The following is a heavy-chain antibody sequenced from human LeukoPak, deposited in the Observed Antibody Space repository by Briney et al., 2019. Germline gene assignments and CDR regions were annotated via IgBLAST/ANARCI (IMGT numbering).Heavy chain of an antibody. CDR2: IYSGGDT. CDR1: GITVSSNY. V-gene: IGHV3-66*01. D-gene: IGHD6-13*01. Sequence: GGSLRLTCAASGITVSSNYMSWVRQAPGKGLEWVAIIYSGGDTYYADSVKGRFTISRDNSKNTLYLQMNSLRAEDTAVYYCVRDIVPYSSNWYYFDYWGQGTLVTVSS. CDR3: VRDIVPYSSNWYYFDY. J-gene: IGHJ4*02.